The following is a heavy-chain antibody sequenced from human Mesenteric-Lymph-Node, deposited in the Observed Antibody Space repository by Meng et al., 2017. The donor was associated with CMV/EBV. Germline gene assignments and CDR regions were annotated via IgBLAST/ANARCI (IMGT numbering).Heavy chain of an antibody. CDR1: GYTFTGYY. J-gene: IGHJ4*02. CDR2: INPNSGGT. V-gene: IGHV1-2*06. CDR3: ALEDYYGSGSFDY. D-gene: IGHD3-10*01. Sequence: CKASGYTFTGYYMHWVRPAPGQGLEWMGRINPNSGGTSYAQKFQGRVTMTRDTSISTAYMELSRLRSDDTAVYYCALEDYYGSGSFDYWGQGTLVTVSS.